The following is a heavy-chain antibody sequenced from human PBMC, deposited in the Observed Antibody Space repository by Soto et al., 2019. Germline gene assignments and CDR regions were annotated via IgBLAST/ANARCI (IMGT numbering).Heavy chain of an antibody. D-gene: IGHD3-16*01. CDR3: AASLSLVLLTTHAYAQLSFVY. CDR1: GVSITDYY. Sequence: PSETLSLTCTVSGVSITDYYWSWIRQAPGKGLESMGYIYYSGVPVYNPALNSRATISRDTSKNQFSLNLYFVTTADTAVYYCAASLSLVLLTTHAYAQLSFVYGGQGSLVNVSS. CDR2: IYYSGVP. J-gene: IGHJ4*02. V-gene: IGHV4-59*01.